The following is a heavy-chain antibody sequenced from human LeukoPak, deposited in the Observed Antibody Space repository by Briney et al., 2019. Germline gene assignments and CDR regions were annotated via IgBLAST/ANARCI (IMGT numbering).Heavy chain of an antibody. CDR2: ISAYNGNT. Sequence: ASVKVSCKASGYTFTSYGISWVRQAPGQGLEWMGWISAYNGNTNYAQKLQGRVTMTTDTSTSTAYMKLRSLRSDDTAVYYCAREGYYYDSSGYYSQDYWGQGTLVTVSS. V-gene: IGHV1-18*01. J-gene: IGHJ4*02. CDR1: GYTFTSYG. CDR3: AREGYYYDSSGYYSQDY. D-gene: IGHD3-22*01.